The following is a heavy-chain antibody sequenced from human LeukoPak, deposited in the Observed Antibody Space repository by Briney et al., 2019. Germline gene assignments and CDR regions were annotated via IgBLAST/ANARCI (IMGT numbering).Heavy chain of an antibody. CDR2: IKEDGSQK. CDR1: GFAFSSYW. J-gene: IGHJ4*02. V-gene: IGHV3-7*01. D-gene: IGHD3-10*01. Sequence: GRPLRLCCAASGFAFSSYWASWVRQAPGKGLEWVANIKEDGSQKYYVDSVKGRFTISRDNAKNSLYLQMSSLRVEDTAVYYCVRDGRGGYLDYWGQGTLVTVSS. CDR3: VRDGRGGYLDY.